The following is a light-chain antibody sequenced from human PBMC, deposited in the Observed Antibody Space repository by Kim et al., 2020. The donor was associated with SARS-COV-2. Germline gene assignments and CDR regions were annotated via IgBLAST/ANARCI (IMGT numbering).Light chain of an antibody. CDR1: SSNIGSNN. CDR2: SNN. Sequence: ELTQPPSASGTPGQRVTISCSGSSSNIGSNNVVWYQQLPGVAPNLLIYSNNQRPSGIPDRFSGSRSGTSASLAISGLQSGDEADYYCAVWDDSLKQGVFGGGTKLIFL. CDR3: AVWDDSLKQGV. J-gene: IGLJ3*02. V-gene: IGLV1-44*01.